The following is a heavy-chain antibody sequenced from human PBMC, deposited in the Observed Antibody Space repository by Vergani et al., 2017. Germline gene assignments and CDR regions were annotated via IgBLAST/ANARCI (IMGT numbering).Heavy chain of an antibody. Sequence: QVQLVQSGAEVKKPGASVKVSCKASGYTFTSPDIYWVRQPPGQGLEWRGWMNPNSGKTGYAQKFPGRVTLTGDTSISTAYMDLRSLGSEDTAKYFCARVPDFLTGYSADWGKGTTITVSS. CDR3: ARVPDFLTGYSAD. V-gene: IGHV1-8*03. CDR2: MNPNSGKT. J-gene: IGHJ6*03. CDR1: GYTFTSPD. D-gene: IGHD3-9*01.